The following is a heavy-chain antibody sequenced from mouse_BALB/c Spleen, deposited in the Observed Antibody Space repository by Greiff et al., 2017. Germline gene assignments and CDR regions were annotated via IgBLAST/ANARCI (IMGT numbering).Heavy chain of an antibody. J-gene: IGHJ3*01. D-gene: IGHD2-14*01. CDR1: GYTFTSYW. Sequence: VQRVESGAELAKPGASVKMSCKASGYTFTSYWMHWVKQRPGQGLEWIGYINPSTGYTEYNQKFKDKATLTADKSSSTAYMQLSSLTSEDSAIYYCARGGYDGFAYWGQGTLVTVSA. CDR3: ARGGYDGFAY. V-gene: IGHV1-7*01. CDR2: INPSTGYT.